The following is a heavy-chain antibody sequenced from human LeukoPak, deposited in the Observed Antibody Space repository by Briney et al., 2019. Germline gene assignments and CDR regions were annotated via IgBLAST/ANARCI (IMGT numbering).Heavy chain of an antibody. Sequence: GRSLRLPCAASGFTFDDYAMHWVRQAPGKGLEWVSGISWNSGSIGYADSVKGRFTISRDNAKNSLYLQMNSLRAEDMALYYCAKDLYSSSWYYFDYWGQGTLVTVSS. CDR1: GFTFDDYA. J-gene: IGHJ4*02. CDR2: ISWNSGSI. V-gene: IGHV3-9*03. D-gene: IGHD6-13*01. CDR3: AKDLYSSSWYYFDY.